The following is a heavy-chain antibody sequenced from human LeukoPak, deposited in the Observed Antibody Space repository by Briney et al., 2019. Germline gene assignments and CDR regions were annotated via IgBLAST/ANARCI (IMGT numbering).Heavy chain of an antibody. J-gene: IGHJ4*02. Sequence: PGGSLRLSCAASGFTFSSYGMSWVRQAPGKGLEWVSAISGSGGSTYYADSVKGRFTISRDNAKNSLYLQMNSLRAEDTAVYYCARGLRRYYFDYWGQGTLVTVSS. CDR1: GFTFSSYG. V-gene: IGHV3-23*01. CDR3: ARGLRRYYFDY. D-gene: IGHD2-21*02. CDR2: ISGSGGST.